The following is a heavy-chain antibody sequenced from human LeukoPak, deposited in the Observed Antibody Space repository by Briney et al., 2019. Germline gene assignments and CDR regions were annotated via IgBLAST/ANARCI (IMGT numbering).Heavy chain of an antibody. J-gene: IGHJ4*02. V-gene: IGHV1-69*04. D-gene: IGHD5-18*01. CDR3: ARVDTAMVIDY. Sequence: SVKVSCKASRGTFSRYAISWVREAPGQGLEWMGRIIPILGIANYAQKFQGRVTITADKSTSTAYMELSSLRSEDTAVYYCARVDTAMVIDYWGQGTLVTVSS. CDR2: IIPILGIA. CDR1: RGTFSRYA.